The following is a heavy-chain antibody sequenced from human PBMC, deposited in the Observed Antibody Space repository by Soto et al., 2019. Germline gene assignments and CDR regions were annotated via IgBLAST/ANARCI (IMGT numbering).Heavy chain of an antibody. D-gene: IGHD6-13*01. V-gene: IGHV1-69*13. J-gene: IGHJ5*02. CDR2: IIPIFGTA. Sequence: ASVKVSCKASGGTFSSYAISWVRQAPGQGLEWMGGIIPIFGTANYAQKFQGRVTITADESTSTAYMELSSLRSEDTAVYYCAREVGVSPIAPENNWFDPWGQGTLVTVSS. CDR1: GGTFSSYA. CDR3: AREVGVSPIAPENNWFDP.